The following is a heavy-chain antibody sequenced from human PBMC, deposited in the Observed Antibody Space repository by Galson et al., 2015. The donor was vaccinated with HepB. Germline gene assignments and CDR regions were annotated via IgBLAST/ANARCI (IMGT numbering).Heavy chain of an antibody. V-gene: IGHV3-9*01. CDR1: GFTFDDYA. CDR2: ISWNSGSI. CDR3: AKGSLERYQNTNFDY. D-gene: IGHD1/OR15-1a*01. J-gene: IGHJ4*02. Sequence: SLRLSCAASGFTFDDYAMHWVRHAPGKGLEWVSGISWNSGSIGYADSVKGRFTISRDNAKNSLYLQMNSLRAEDTALYYCAKGSLERYQNTNFDYWGQGTLVTVSS.